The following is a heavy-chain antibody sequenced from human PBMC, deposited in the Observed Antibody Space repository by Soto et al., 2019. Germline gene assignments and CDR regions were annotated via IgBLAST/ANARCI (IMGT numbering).Heavy chain of an antibody. D-gene: IGHD3-22*01. V-gene: IGHV3-23*01. CDR1: GFTFSSYA. CDR2: ISGSGGST. Sequence: EVQLLESGGGLVQPGGSLRLSCAASGFTFSSYAMSWVRQAPGKGLEWVSAISGSGGSTYYADSVKGRFTISRDNSKNPRYLQRKSLGAEDTAVNNCAKPHYYDVYGVKGGGDYFDYWGQGTLVTVSS. CDR3: AKPHYYDVYGVKGGGDYFDY. J-gene: IGHJ4*02.